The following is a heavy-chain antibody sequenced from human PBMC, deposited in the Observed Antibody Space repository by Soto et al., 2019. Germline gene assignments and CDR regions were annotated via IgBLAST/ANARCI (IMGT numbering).Heavy chain of an antibody. CDR3: ARAGSDFYDRSGYPLGY. Sequence: EVQLVESGGGLVQPGGSLRLSCAASGFTFSSYWMSWVRQAPGKGLEWVANIKQDGSEKYYVKGRFTISRDNAKNSLYQQMNSLRAEDTAVYYCARAGSDFYDRSGYPLGYWGQGTLVTVSS. V-gene: IGHV3-7*04. J-gene: IGHJ4*02. D-gene: IGHD3-22*01. CDR1: GFTFSSYW. CDR2: IKQDGSEK.